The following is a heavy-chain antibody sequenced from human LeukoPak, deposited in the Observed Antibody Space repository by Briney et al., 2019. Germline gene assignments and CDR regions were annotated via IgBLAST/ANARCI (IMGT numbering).Heavy chain of an antibody. D-gene: IGHD4-11*01. CDR1: GYTFTNYY. Sequence: ASVKVSCKASGYTFTNYYMHWVRQAPGQGLEWMGWINPNSGDTNYAQRFQGRVTMTRDTSITTTYVELNRLRSDDTAVYYCARGTVGYFDYWGQGTLVTVSS. CDR3: ARGTVGYFDY. J-gene: IGHJ4*02. V-gene: IGHV1-2*02. CDR2: INPNSGDT.